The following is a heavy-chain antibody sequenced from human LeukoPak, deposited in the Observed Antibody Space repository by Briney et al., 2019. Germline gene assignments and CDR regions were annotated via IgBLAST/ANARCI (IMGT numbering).Heavy chain of an antibody. V-gene: IGHV4-39*01. CDR2: VHFSGTT. Sequence: PSETLSLTCTVSGASISTDNYWGWIRQAPGKGLELIGSVHFSGTTYYNPSLKSRVAIALDTSKNQFSLKLRSVTAADTAIYYCAKHGMWLVWLEYCGQGTLVTVSS. J-gene: IGHJ4*02. CDR1: GASISTDNY. CDR3: AKHGMWLVWLEY. D-gene: IGHD6-19*01.